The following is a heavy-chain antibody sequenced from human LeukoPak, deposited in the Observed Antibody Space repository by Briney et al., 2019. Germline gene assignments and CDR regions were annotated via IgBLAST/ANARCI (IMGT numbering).Heavy chain of an antibody. D-gene: IGHD6-13*01. V-gene: IGHV1-2*02. Sequence: ASVKVSCKASGYTFTGYYMHWVRQAPGQGLEWMGWINPNSGGTNYAQKFQGRVTMTRDTSISTAYMELSRLRSDDPAVYYCAAGYSSSWSSFDYWGQGTLVTVSS. CDR1: GYTFTGYY. CDR3: AAGYSSSWSSFDY. CDR2: INPNSGGT. J-gene: IGHJ4*02.